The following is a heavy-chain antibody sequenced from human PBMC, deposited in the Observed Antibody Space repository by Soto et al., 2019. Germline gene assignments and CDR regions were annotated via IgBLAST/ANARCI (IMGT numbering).Heavy chain of an antibody. CDR1: GFTFSSYG. D-gene: IGHD6-13*01. CDR2: ISYDGSNK. J-gene: IGHJ4*02. V-gene: IGHV3-30*18. Sequence: QVQLVESGGGVVQPGRSLRLSCAASGFTFSSYGMHWVRQAPGKGLEWVAVISYDGSNKYYVDSVKGRFTISRDNSKNTLYLQMNSLRAEDTAVYYCAKVGQQLVGFDYWGQGTLVTVSS. CDR3: AKVGQQLVGFDY.